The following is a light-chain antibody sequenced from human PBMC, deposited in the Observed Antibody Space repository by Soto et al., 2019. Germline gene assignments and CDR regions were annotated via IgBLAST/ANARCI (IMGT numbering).Light chain of an antibody. CDR3: CSYAGSYSYV. J-gene: IGLJ1*01. V-gene: IGLV2-11*01. Sequence: LTQPRSVSGSPGQSVTISCTGTSSDVGGYNYVSWYQQHPAKAPKLMIYDVTKRPSGVPDRFSGSKSGNTASLTISGLQAEDEADYYCCSYAGSYSYVFGTGTKGTVL. CDR2: DVT. CDR1: SSDVGGYNY.